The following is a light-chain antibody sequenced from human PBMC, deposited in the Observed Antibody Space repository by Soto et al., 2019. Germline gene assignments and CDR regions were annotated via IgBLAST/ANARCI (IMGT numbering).Light chain of an antibody. Sequence: QSALTQPASVSGSPGQSITISCTGSSSDIGGYNYVSWYQQHPGKAPQLLIYEVSNRPSGVSNRFSGSKSGNTASLTISGLQAEDEADYHCSSYMRSSTLVFGGGTKVTVL. V-gene: IGLV2-14*01. CDR3: SSYMRSSTLV. CDR2: EVS. CDR1: SSDIGGYNY. J-gene: IGLJ3*02.